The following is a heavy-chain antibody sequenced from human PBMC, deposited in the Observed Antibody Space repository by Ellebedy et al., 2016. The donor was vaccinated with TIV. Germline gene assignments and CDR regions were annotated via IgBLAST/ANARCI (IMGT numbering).Heavy chain of an antibody. Sequence: SGPTLVTPTHTLTLTCTFSGFSLRTGRLSVSWIRPPPGKALEWLSRIDWDADKFYSTSLRTRLTISKDSSENQVVLTMTNMDPEDTATYYCARISGGWGFDYWGQGALVTVSS. J-gene: IGHJ4*02. V-gene: IGHV2-70*17. CDR2: IDWDADK. CDR3: ARISGGWGFDY. CDR1: GFSLRTGRLS. D-gene: IGHD2-15*01.